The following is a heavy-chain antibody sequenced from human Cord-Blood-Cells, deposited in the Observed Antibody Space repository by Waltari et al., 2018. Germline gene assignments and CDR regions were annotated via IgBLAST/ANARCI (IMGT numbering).Heavy chain of an antibody. D-gene: IGHD6-13*01. J-gene: IGHJ5*02. CDR3: ARVWIGAGIAAAGTIWFDP. V-gene: IGHV4-34*01. CDR2: IKHSGST. Sequence: QVQLQQWGAGLLKPSETLSLTCAVSGGSFSGYYWSWIRQPPGKGLEWIGEIKHSGSTNYNPSLKSRVTISVDTSKNQFSLKLSSVTAADTAVYYCARVWIGAGIAAAGTIWFDPWGQGTLVTVSS. CDR1: GGSFSGYY.